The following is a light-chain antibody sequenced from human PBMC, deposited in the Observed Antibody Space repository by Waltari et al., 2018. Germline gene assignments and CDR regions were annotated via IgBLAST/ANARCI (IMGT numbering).Light chain of an antibody. CDR1: QGINNY. CDR3: QQLNSYPPT. Sequence: IQLTQSPSSLSASVGDRVTITCRARQGINNYLAWYQQKSGKAPKLLIYTASTFQSGVPSRFSGRGSGTDFTLTISSLQPEDFATYYCQQLNSYPPTFGGGTKVEIK. V-gene: IGKV1-9*01. J-gene: IGKJ4*01. CDR2: TAS.